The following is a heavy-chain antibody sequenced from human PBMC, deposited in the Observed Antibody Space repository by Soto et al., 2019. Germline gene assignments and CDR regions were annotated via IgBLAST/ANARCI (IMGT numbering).Heavy chain of an antibody. Sequence: PGESLKISCKASGYSFTSYWIAWVRQMPGKGLEWMGIVYPGASDTRYSPSFQGQVTISADKSIGTAYLQWSSLKASDTAIYYCARQGLAVTIDYWGQGTLVTVSS. V-gene: IGHV5-51*01. CDR3: ARQGLAVTIDY. CDR1: GYSFTSYW. J-gene: IGHJ4*02. D-gene: IGHD4-17*01. CDR2: VYPGASDT.